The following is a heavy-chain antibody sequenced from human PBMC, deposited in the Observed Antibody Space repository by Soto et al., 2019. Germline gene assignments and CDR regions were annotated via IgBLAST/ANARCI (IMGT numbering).Heavy chain of an antibody. CDR3: AREGGYCSAGSCFSPDY. Sequence: QVQLQESGPGLVKPSQTLSLTCTVSGGSISSGGYYWSWIRQHPGKGLEWIGYIYHSGSTYYNPSLKSRVIISVDTSKNQFSLRLSSVTAADTAVYYCAREGGYCSAGSCFSPDYWGQGTLVTVSS. V-gene: IGHV4-31*03. CDR1: GGSISSGGYY. CDR2: IYHSGST. J-gene: IGHJ4*02. D-gene: IGHD2-15*01.